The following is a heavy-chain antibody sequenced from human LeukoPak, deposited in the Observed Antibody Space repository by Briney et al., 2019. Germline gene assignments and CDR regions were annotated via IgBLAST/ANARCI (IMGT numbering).Heavy chain of an antibody. Sequence: PSETLSLTCTVSGGSISSSSYYWGWIRQPPGKGLEWIGSIYHSGSTYYNPSLKSRVTKSVDTSKNQFSLKLHSVTAADTAVYYCARGVDGNGYFDYWGQGTLVTVS. CDR3: ARGVDGNGYFDY. CDR1: GGSISSSSYY. CDR2: IYHSGST. V-gene: IGHV4-39*07. D-gene: IGHD2-8*01. J-gene: IGHJ4*02.